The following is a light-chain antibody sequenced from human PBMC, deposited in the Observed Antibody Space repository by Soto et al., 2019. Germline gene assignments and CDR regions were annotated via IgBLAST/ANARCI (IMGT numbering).Light chain of an antibody. J-gene: IGLJ2*01. CDR2: DVR. V-gene: IGLV2-11*01. CDR3: CSYAGDYTLV. CDR1: GSDIGSYDY. Sequence: QSALTQPRSMSGSPGQSVTISCSGTGSDIGSYDYVAWYQQHPDKAPKLIIFDVRKRPSGVPDRFSGSKSGSTASLTISGLEAEDEADYYWCSYAGDYTLVFGGGTKLTVL.